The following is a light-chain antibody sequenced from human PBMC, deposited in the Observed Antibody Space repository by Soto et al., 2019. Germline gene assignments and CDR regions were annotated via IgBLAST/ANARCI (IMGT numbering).Light chain of an antibody. Sequence: DIVMTQSPLSLPVTLGQPASISCRSSQSLLHSDGNTYLSWLQQRPGQPPRVLIYKISQRISGVPDRFSGSGAGTYFTLKISRVEAEDVEVYYCLQATHLRTFGQGNKLEIK. V-gene: IGKV2-24*01. CDR2: KIS. CDR1: QSLLHSDGNTY. CDR3: LQATHLRT. J-gene: IGKJ2*02.